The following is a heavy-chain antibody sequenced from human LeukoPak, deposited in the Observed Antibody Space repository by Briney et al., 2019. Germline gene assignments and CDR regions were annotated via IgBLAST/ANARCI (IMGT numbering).Heavy chain of an antibody. Sequence: GESLKISCKASGYSFTTYWIAWVRQLPGKGLEWMGIIYPDDSDTRYSPSFQGQVTISADKSISTAYLQWSSLKASDTAMYYCARPYSSGYLNFGYWGQGTLVTVSS. V-gene: IGHV5-51*01. CDR3: ARPYSSGYLNFGY. J-gene: IGHJ4*02. CDR2: IYPDDSDT. CDR1: GYSFTTYW. D-gene: IGHD3-22*01.